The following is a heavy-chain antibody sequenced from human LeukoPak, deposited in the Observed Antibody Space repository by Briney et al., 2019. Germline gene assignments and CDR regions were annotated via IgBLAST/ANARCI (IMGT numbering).Heavy chain of an antibody. CDR1: GFTFSSYW. CDR3: ARDPYGGDFDY. CDR2: ISGDGITT. Sequence: GGSLILSCAVSGFTFSSYWMHWVRQAPGKGLVWVSRISGDGITTNYADSVAGRFTISRDNAKNTLYLQMNSLRAEDTAVYYCARDPYGGDFDYWGQGTLVTVSS. V-gene: IGHV3-74*01. J-gene: IGHJ4*02. D-gene: IGHD4-23*01.